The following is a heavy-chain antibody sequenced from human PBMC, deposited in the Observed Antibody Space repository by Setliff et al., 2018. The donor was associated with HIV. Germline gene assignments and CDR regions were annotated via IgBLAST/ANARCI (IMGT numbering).Heavy chain of an antibody. CDR2: IKSKTDGGTI. CDR1: GFTFNTYS. J-gene: IGHJ4*02. V-gene: IGHV3-15*01. Sequence: GGSLRLSCAASGFTFNTYSMNWVRQAPGKGLEWVGRIKSKTDGGTIDYAAPVRGRFTISRDDSRNTLYLQINSLKAEDTAVYYCTTKYSWGQGTLVTVSS. CDR3: TTKYS.